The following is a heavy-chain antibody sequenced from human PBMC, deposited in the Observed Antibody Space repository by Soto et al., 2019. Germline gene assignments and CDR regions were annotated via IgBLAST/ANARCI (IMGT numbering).Heavy chain of an antibody. D-gene: IGHD4-4*01. V-gene: IGHV3-21*01. CDR2: ISSSSSYI. CDR1: GFTFSSYS. Sequence: EVQLVESGGGLVKPGGSLRLSYAASGFTFSSYSMNWVRQAPGKGLEWVSSISSSSSYIYYADSVKGRFTISRDNAKNSLYLQMNSLRAEDTAVYYCARDPTAVTSRFDPWGQGTLVTVSS. CDR3: ARDPTAVTSRFDP. J-gene: IGHJ5*02.